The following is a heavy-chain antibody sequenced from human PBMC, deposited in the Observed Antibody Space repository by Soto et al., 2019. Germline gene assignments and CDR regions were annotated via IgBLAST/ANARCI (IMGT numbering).Heavy chain of an antibody. CDR2: IYSGGST. V-gene: IGHV3-53*01. CDR1: GFTVSSNY. Sequence: GGSLRLSCAASGFTVSSNYMSWVRQAPGKGLEWVSVIYSGGSTYYADSVKGRFTISRDNSKKTLYLQMNSLRAEDTAVYYCARDGYYYGSGSPYYYYGMDVWGQGTTVTVSS. J-gene: IGHJ6*02. D-gene: IGHD3-10*01. CDR3: ARDGYYYGSGSPYYYYGMDV.